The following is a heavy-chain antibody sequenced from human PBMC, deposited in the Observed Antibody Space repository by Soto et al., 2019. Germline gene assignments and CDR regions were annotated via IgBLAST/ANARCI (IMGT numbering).Heavy chain of an antibody. CDR3: ARGQVASLRGGMDV. D-gene: IGHD5-12*01. Sequence: SETLSLTCAVYGGSLSGYYWSWIRQPPGKGLERIGEINHSGSTNYNPSLKSRVTISVDTSKNQFSLKLSSVTAADTAVYYCARGQVASLRGGMDVWGQGTTVTVSS. V-gene: IGHV4-34*01. J-gene: IGHJ6*02. CDR2: INHSGST. CDR1: GGSLSGYY.